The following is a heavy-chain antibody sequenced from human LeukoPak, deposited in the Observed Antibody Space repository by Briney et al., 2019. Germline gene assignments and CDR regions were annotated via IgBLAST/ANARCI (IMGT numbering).Heavy chain of an antibody. CDR2: IYSGGSR. CDR1: GFTVSSNY. J-gene: IGHJ4*02. D-gene: IGHD3-16*01. CDR3: AQGARGSYDYDN. Sequence: GGSLRLSCAASGFTVSSNYMSWVRQAPGKVLEWVSVIYSGGSRYYAGSVKGRFTTSRDVSQNTVYLQMNSLRAEDTAVYYCAQGARGSYDYDNWGQGTLVTVSS. V-gene: IGHV3-53*01.